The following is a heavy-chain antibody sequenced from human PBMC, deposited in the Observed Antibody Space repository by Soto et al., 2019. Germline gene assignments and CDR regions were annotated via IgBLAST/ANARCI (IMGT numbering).Heavy chain of an antibody. CDR3: ARDQAGAGWYVDWFDP. D-gene: IGHD6-19*01. Sequence: QGQLVQSGAEVKKPGASVKVSGKASGYIFNNHAIHWVRQAPGQRLEWMGWINAGNGNTKYSEHFEGRVTFSRATVATTVYMELSSLTSEDTAIYYCARDQAGAGWYVDWFDPWGQGSLVVVSS. CDR1: GYIFNNHA. CDR2: INAGNGNT. V-gene: IGHV1-3*01. J-gene: IGHJ5*02.